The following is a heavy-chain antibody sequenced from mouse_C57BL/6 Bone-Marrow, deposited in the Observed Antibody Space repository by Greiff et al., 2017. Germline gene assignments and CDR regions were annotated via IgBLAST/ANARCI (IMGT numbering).Heavy chain of an antibody. J-gene: IGHJ3*01. CDR3: APLLWLRRGFAY. CDR1: GYTFTSYW. D-gene: IGHD2-2*01. CDR2: IDPSDSYT. V-gene: IGHV1-59*01. Sequence: LQQPGAELVRPGTSVKLSCKASGYTFTSYWMHWVKQRPGQGLEWIGVIDPSDSYTNYNQKFKGKATLTVDTSSSTAYMQLSSLTSEDSAVYYCAPLLWLRRGFAYWGQGTLVTVSA.